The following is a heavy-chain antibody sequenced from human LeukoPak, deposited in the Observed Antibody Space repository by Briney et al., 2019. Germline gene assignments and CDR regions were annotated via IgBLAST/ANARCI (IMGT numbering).Heavy chain of an antibody. V-gene: IGHV3-48*01. Sequence: GGSLRLSCAASGFTFSSYTTNWVRQPPGKGLEWVSNIGTSSATIYYADSVKGRFTISRDNAKNSLYLQMNSLRADDTAVYYCARFAAGGSYYYYMDVWGKGTTVTVSS. D-gene: IGHD6-25*01. CDR2: IGTSSATI. J-gene: IGHJ6*03. CDR1: GFTFSSYT. CDR3: ARFAAGGSYYYYMDV.